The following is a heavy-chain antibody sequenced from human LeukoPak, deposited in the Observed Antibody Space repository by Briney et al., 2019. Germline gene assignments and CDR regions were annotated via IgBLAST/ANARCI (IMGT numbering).Heavy chain of an antibody. CDR3: ARDDLVPYDSSGYPDY. CDR2: INAGNGNT. Sequence: ASVKVSCKASGYTFTSYAMHWVRQAPGQRLEWMGWINAGNGNTKYSQKFQGRVTISRDTSASTAYMELSSLRSEDTAVYYCARDDLVPYDSSGYPDYWGQGTLVTVSS. CDR1: GYTFTSYA. D-gene: IGHD3-22*01. J-gene: IGHJ4*02. V-gene: IGHV1-3*01.